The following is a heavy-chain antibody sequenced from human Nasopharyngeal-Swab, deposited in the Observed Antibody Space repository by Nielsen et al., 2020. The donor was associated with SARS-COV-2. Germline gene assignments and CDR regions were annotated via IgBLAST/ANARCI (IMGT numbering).Heavy chain of an antibody. CDR3: ASTAMGIGIGSEYYFDY. J-gene: IGHJ4*02. Sequence: SETLSLTCTVSGGSISSGSYYWSWIRQPAGKGLEWIGRIYTSGSTNYNPSLKSRVTISVDTTKNQFSLKLSSVTAADTAVYYWASTAMGIGIGSEYYFDYWGQGTLVTVSS. D-gene: IGHD5-18*01. CDR1: GGSISSGSYY. V-gene: IGHV4-61*02. CDR2: IYTSGST.